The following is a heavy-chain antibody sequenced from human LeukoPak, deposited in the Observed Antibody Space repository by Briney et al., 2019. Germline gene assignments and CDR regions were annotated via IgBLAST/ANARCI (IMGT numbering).Heavy chain of an antibody. V-gene: IGHV1-3*01. CDR2: INAGNGNT. CDR1: GYTFINFA. CDR3: ARGPRAAADDY. D-gene: IGHD6-13*01. Sequence: GASVKVFCKASGYTFINFAINWGRQAPGQRPEWMGWINAGNGNTKYSQKFQDRVTITRDTSASTAYMELTSLTSEDTAVYYCARGPRAAADDYWGQGTLVTVSS. J-gene: IGHJ4*02.